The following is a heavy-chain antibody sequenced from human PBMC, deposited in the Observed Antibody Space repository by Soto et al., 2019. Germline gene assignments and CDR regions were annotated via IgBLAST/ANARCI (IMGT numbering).Heavy chain of an antibody. V-gene: IGHV3-13*01. CDR3: ARDRIQLWLRQYYCYGMDV. CDR2: IGTAGDT. J-gene: IGHJ6*02. D-gene: IGHD5-18*01. Sequence: GGSLRLSCAASGFTFSSYDMHWVRQATGKGLEWVSAIGTAGDTYYPGSVKGRFTISRENAKNSLYLQMNSLRAEDTAVYYCARDRIQLWLRQYYCYGMDVWGQGTTVTVSS. CDR1: GFTFSSYD.